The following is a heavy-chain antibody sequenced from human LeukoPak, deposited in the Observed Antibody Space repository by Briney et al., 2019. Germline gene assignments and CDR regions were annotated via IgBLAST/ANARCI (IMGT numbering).Heavy chain of an antibody. J-gene: IGHJ6*02. CDR1: GYTFTSYD. CDR2: MNPNSGNT. D-gene: IGHD3-3*01. V-gene: IGHV1-8*01. CDR3: ARGRGRFLEWLTARDYYYYGMDV. Sequence: ASVKVSCKASGYTFTSYDIKWVRQATGQGLEWMGWMNPNSGNTGYAQKFQGGATMTRNTSISTAYMELSSLRSEDTAVYYCARGRGRFLEWLTARDYYYYGMDVWGQGTTVTVSS.